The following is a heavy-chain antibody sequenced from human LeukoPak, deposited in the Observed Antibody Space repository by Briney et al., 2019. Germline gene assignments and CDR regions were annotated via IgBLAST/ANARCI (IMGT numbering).Heavy chain of an antibody. CDR1: GYTFTSYY. D-gene: IGHD3-22*01. V-gene: IGHV1-46*01. J-gene: IGHJ3*02. CDR3: ARVKRNYYDSSGDAFDI. CDR2: INPSGGST. Sequence: GASVKVSCKASGYTFTSYYMHWVRQAPGQGLEWMGIINPSGGSTSYAQKFQGRVTMTRDMSTSTVYMELSSLRSEDTAVYYCARVKRNYYDSSGDAFDIWGQGTMVTVSS.